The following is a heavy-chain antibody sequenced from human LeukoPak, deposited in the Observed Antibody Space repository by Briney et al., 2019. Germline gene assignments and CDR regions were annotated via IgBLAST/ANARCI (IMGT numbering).Heavy chain of an antibody. D-gene: IGHD6-13*01. CDR1: GFTFSSYA. CDR3: AKGEKQQPLYNWFDP. V-gene: IGHV3-23*01. Sequence: PGGSLRLSCAASGFTFSSYAMSWVRQAPGKGLEWVSAISGSGGSTYYADSVKGRFTISRDNSKNTLYLQMNSLRAEDTAVYYCAKGEKQQPLYNWFDPWGQGTLVTVSS. J-gene: IGHJ5*02. CDR2: ISGSGGST.